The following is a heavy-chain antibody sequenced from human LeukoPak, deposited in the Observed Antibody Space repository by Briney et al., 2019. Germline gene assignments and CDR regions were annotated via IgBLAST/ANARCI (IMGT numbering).Heavy chain of an antibody. D-gene: IGHD1-14*01. Sequence: PSETLSLTCTVSGGSISSYYWSWIRQPPGKGLEWIGYIYYSGRTNYNPSLKSRVTISVDTSKNQFSLKLSSVTAADTAVYYCARHPELLAFDIWGQGTMVTVSS. CDR3: ARHPELLAFDI. J-gene: IGHJ3*02. CDR2: IYYSGRT. CDR1: GGSISSYY. V-gene: IGHV4-59*08.